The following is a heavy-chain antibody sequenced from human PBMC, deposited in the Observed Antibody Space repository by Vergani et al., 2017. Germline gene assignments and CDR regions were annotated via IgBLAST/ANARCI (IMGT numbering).Heavy chain of an antibody. J-gene: IGHJ6*03. CDR3: TRHVLAAAGTGNYYYMDV. D-gene: IGHD6-13*01. V-gene: IGHV3-73*02. CDR1: GFTFSGSA. Sequence: EVQLVESGGGLVQPGGSLKLSCAASGFTFSGSAMHWVRQASGKGLEWVGRIRSKANSYATANAASVKGRFTISRDDSKNTAYLQMNSLKTEDTTVYYGTRHVLAAAGTGNYYYMDVWGKGTTVTVSS. CDR2: IRSKANSYAT.